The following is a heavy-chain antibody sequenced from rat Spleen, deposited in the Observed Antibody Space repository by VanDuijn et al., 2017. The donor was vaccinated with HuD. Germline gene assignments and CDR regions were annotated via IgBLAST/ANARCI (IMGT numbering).Heavy chain of an antibody. V-gene: IGHV3-1*01. CDR2: MTNSGIA. CDR3: ATYSSSPY. CDR1: GYSITSSY. Sequence: EVQLQESGPGLVKPSQSLSLTCSVTGYSITSSYRWNWIRKFPGNKMEWVGHMTNSGIASYNPSLKSRISITRDTSKNQFFLQLNSVTTEDTATYYCATYSSSPYWGQGVMVTISS. J-gene: IGHJ2*01. D-gene: IGHD1-2*01.